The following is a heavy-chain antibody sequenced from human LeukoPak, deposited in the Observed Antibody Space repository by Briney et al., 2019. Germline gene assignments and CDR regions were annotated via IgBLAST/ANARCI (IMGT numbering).Heavy chain of an antibody. CDR3: ARSLIYSGYDYYFDY. D-gene: IGHD5-12*01. CDR1: GGSISSSSYY. CDR2: IYYSGCT. Sequence: SSETLSLTCTVSGGSISSSSYYWGWIRQPPGKGLEWIGSIYYSGCTYYNPSLKSRVTISVDTSKNQFSLKLSSVPAADTAVYCCARSLIYSGYDYYFDYWGQGTLVTVSS. V-gene: IGHV4-39*01. J-gene: IGHJ4*02.